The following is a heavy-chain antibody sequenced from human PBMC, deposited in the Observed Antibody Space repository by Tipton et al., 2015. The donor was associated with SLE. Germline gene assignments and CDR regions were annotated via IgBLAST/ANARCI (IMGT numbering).Heavy chain of an antibody. CDR3: ARQDGGLLWFAGYFDY. CDR2: INHSGST. J-gene: IGHJ4*02. D-gene: IGHD3-10*01. CDR1: GGSFSGYY. V-gene: IGHV4-34*01. Sequence: TLSLTCAVYGGSFSGYYWSWIRQPPGKGLEWIGEINHSGSTNYNPSLKSRVTISVDTPKNQFSLKLGSVTAADTAVYYCARQDGGLLWFAGYFDYWGQGTLVTVSS.